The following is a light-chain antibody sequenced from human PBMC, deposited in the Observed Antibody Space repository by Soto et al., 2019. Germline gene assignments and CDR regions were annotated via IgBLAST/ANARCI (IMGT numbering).Light chain of an antibody. CDR3: CSHAGDNTYV. CDR2: EVS. J-gene: IGLJ1*01. V-gene: IGLV2-23*02. CDR1: SSDVGSYNL. Sequence: QSALTQPASVSGSPGQSITISCTGTSSDVGSYNLVSWFQQHPGEAPKLIIYEVSDRPSGVSNRFSGSKSGNTASLTVSGLQAEDEADYFCCSHAGDNTYVFGTGTKLTVL.